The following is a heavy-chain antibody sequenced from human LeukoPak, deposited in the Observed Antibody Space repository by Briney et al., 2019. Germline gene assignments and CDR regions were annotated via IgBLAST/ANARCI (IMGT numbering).Heavy chain of an antibody. D-gene: IGHD1-20*01. CDR1: GGSITSYY. J-gene: IGHJ4*01. CDR2: IYYSGST. CDR3: ARSVRNWNVYFGY. V-gene: IGHV4-59*01. Sequence: SETLSLTCTVSGGSITSYYWSWIRQPPGKGLEWIGYIYYSGSTNYNPSLKSRVTISVDTSKNQFSLKLSSVTAADTAVYYCARSVRNWNVYFGYWGQGTLVTVSS.